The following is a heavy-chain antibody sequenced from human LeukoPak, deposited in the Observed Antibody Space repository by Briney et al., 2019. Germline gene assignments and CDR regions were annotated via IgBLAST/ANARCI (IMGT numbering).Heavy chain of an antibody. CDR3: ARHGYCSGGSCYLNPYYFDY. D-gene: IGHD2-15*01. V-gene: IGHV4-4*07. J-gene: IGHJ4*02. CDR2: IYTSGST. CDR1: GGSISSYY. Sequence: KSSETLSLTCTVSGGSISSYYWSWIRQPAGKGLEWIGRIYTSGSTNYNPSLKSRVTMSVDTSKNQFSLKLSSVTAADTAVYYCARHGYCSGGSCYLNPYYFDYWGQGTLVTVSS.